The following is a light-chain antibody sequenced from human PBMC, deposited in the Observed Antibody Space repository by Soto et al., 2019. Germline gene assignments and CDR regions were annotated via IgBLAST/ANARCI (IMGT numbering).Light chain of an antibody. CDR3: MQRIEFPIT. CDR1: QSLLDSDDGNTY. J-gene: IGKJ4*01. Sequence: DIVMTQTPLSLPVTPGEPASISCRSSQSLLDSDDGNTYLDWYLQKPGQSPQLLIYPLSYRASGVPDRFSGSGSGTDFTLKISRVEAEDVGVYYCMQRIEFPITFGGGTKVEIK. V-gene: IGKV2-40*01. CDR2: PLS.